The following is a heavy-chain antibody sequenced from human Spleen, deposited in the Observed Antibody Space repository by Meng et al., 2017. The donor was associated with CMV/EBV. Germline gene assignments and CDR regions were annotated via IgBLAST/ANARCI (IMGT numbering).Heavy chain of an antibody. Sequence: ASVKVSCKASGYPFTSYYMHWVRQAPGQGLEWMGIINPSGGSTSYAQKFQGRVTMTRDTSTSTVYMELSSLRSEDTAVYYCARMTTVTYDFDYWGQGTLVTVSS. J-gene: IGHJ4*02. V-gene: IGHV1-46*01. D-gene: IGHD4-17*01. CDR3: ARMTTVTYDFDY. CDR2: INPSGGST. CDR1: GYPFTSYY.